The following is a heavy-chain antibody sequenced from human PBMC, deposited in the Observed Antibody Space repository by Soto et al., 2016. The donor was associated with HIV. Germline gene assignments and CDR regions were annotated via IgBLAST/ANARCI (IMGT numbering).Heavy chain of an antibody. CDR1: GFTVSSSY. D-gene: IGHD3-22*01. J-gene: IGHJ4*02. V-gene: IGHV3-66*01. CDR2: IYSGGNT. Sequence: EVQLVESGGGLVQPGGSLRLSCAASGFTVSSSYMSWVRQTPGKGLEWVSVIYSGGNTYYANSVKGRFTISRDNSNNTLYLQMNSLRAEDTAVYYCARDRPGYSDRSGYFCRGRYFENWGQGTWSPSP. CDR3: ARDRPGYSDRSGYFCRGRYFEN.